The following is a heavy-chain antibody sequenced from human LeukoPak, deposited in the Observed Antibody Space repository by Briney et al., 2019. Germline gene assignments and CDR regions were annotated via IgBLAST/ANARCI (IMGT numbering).Heavy chain of an antibody. D-gene: IGHD6-19*01. CDR2: ISHTGSF. CDR1: GGSFSGHS. V-gene: IGHV4-34*01. CDR3: ARSQGPRIAVAVPEYYFDY. J-gene: IGHJ4*02. Sequence: PSETLSLTCAVYGGSFSGHSWSWIRQAPGKGLEWLGEISHTGSFNYNPSLKSRVTISADTSKNQFSLRLSSVTAADTAVYYCARSQGPRIAVAVPEYYFDYWGQGTLVTVSS.